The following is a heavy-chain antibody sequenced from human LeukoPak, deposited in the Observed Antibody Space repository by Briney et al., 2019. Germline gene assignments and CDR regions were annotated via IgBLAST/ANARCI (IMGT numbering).Heavy chain of an antibody. CDR3: ARDKVLNGFDI. CDR2: TYYRSKWFI. V-gene: IGHV6-1*01. J-gene: IGHJ3*02. D-gene: IGHD2-8*02. CDR1: GDSVSSNTGI. Sequence: SQTLSLTCAISGDSVSSNTGIWNWVRQSPSRGLEWLGRTYYRSKWFIDYALSVKGRMTINPDASKNQFSLQLNSVTPEDTAVYYCARDKVLNGFDIWGQGTMVTVSS.